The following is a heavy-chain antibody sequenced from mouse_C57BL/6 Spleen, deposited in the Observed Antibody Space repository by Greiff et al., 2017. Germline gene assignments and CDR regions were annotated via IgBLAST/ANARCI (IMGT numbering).Heavy chain of an antibody. V-gene: IGHV10-1*01. CDR3: VRQNGYYGFAY. Sequence: EVQLVESGGGLVQPKGSLKLSCAASGFSFNTYAMNWVRQAPGKGLEWVARIRSKSNNYATYYADSVKDRFTISRDDSESMLYLQMNNLKTEDTAMYYCVRQNGYYGFAYWGQGTLVTVSA. CDR1: GFSFNTYA. CDR2: IRSKSNNYAT. J-gene: IGHJ3*01. D-gene: IGHD2-3*01.